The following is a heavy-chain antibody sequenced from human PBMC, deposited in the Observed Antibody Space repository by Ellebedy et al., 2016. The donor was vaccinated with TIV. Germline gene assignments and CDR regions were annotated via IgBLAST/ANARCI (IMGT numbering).Heavy chain of an antibody. CDR2: IYYSGST. V-gene: IGHV4-61*01. D-gene: IGHD7-27*01. CDR3: ASNELNWGSLDY. J-gene: IGHJ4*02. CDR1: GGSVSSGSYY. Sequence: SETLSLXXTVSGGSVSSGSYYWSWIRQPPGKGLEWIGYIYYSGSTNYNPSLKSRVTISVDTSKNQFSLKLSSVTAADTAVYYCASNELNWGSLDYWGQGTLVTVSS.